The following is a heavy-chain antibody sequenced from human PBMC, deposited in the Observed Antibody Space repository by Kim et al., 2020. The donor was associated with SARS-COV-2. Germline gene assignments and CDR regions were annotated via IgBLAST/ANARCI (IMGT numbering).Heavy chain of an antibody. CDR2: VYYSGST. J-gene: IGHJ5*02. D-gene: IGHD1-1*01. Sequence: SETLSLTCTVSGGSISRSNSHWGWIRQPPGKGLEWIGSVYYSGSTFYNPSLKSRVTISVDTSENQLSLKLTSVTAADTSVYYCARLEITGIGVRGGFDP. CDR1: GGSISRSNSH. CDR3: ARLEITGIGVRGGFDP. V-gene: IGHV4-39*01.